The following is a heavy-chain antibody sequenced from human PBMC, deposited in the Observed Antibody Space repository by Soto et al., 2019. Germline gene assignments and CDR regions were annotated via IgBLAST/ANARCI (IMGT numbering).Heavy chain of an antibody. CDR1: GGSFSGYY. V-gene: IGHV4-34*01. D-gene: IGHD3-3*01. Sequence: QVQLQQWGAGLLKPSETLSLTCAVYGGSFSGYYWSWIRQPPGKGREWIGEINHSGSTNYNPSLKSRVTISVDTSKNQFSLKLSSVTAADTAVYYCASGLGKILYDFWRKPEYFDYWGQGTLVTVSS. J-gene: IGHJ4*02. CDR3: ASGLGKILYDFWRKPEYFDY. CDR2: INHSGST.